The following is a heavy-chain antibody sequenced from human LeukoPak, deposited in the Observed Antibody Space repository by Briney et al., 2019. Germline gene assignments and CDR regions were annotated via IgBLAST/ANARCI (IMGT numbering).Heavy chain of an antibody. Sequence: GGSLRLSSAASGFTFSSYAMHWVRQAPGKGLEWVAVISYDGSNKYYADSVKGRFTISRDNSKNTLYLQMNSLRAEDTAVYYCARDLAVAGKGSWGQGTLVTVSS. V-gene: IGHV3-30-3*01. CDR1: GFTFSSYA. J-gene: IGHJ4*02. CDR2: ISYDGSNK. CDR3: ARDLAVAGKGS. D-gene: IGHD6-19*01.